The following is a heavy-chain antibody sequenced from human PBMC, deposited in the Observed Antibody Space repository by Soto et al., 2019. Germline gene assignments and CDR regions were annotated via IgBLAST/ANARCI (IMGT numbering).Heavy chain of an antibody. CDR2: ISAHNGNT. Sequence: QVQLVQSGAEVKKPGASVKVSCKASGYTFTRYGISWVRQAPGQGLEWMGWISAHNGNTNYAQKLQGRVTMTTDTSTSTAYMELRSLRSDDTAVYYGARPNYYGSGSYYKQYYGMDVWGQGTTVTVSS. J-gene: IGHJ6*02. CDR1: GYTFTRYG. V-gene: IGHV1-18*01. D-gene: IGHD3-10*01. CDR3: ARPNYYGSGSYYKQYYGMDV.